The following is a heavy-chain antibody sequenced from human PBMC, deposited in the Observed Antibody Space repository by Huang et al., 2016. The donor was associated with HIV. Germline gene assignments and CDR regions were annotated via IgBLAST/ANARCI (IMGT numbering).Heavy chain of an antibody. D-gene: IGHD3-10*01. V-gene: IGHV3-30-3*01. CDR3: ARFGKRLPMLRGEDVIGDI. Sequence: QVQLVESGGGVVQHWRSLRLSCEASGFTLSDYAIRWVRQARGKGLGCVARISYDGNDKFYSDSVRGRFPISRDNYNNTLYLKMNSLRQEDTALYYCARFGKRLPMLRGEDVIGDIWGQGTMVIVSS. J-gene: IGHJ3*02. CDR1: GFTLSDYA. CDR2: ISYDGNDK.